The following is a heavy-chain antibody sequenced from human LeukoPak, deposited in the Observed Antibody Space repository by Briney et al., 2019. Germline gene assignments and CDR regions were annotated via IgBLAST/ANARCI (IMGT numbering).Heavy chain of an antibody. V-gene: IGHV3-48*03. CDR2: ISSSGSTI. CDR1: GFTFSSYE. J-gene: IGHJ4*02. D-gene: IGHD1-26*01. CDR3: AKLDSGSHSDY. Sequence: GGSLRLSCAASGFTFSSYEMNWVRQAPGKGLEWVSYISSSGSTIYYADSVKGRFTISRDNSKNTLYLQMNSLRAEDTAIYYCAKLDSGSHSDYWGQGTLVTVSS.